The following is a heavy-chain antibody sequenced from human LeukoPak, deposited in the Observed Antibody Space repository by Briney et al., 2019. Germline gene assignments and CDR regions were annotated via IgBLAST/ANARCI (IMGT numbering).Heavy chain of an antibody. CDR3: AKDGVQLWLLSSYYFDY. Sequence: GGSLRLSCAASGFTFSSYGMSWVRQAPGKGLEWVSAISGSGGSTYYADSVKGRFTISRDNSKNTLYPQMNSLRAEDTAVYYCAKDGVQLWLLSSYYFDYWGQGTLVTVSS. V-gene: IGHV3-23*01. J-gene: IGHJ4*02. D-gene: IGHD5-18*01. CDR2: ISGSGGST. CDR1: GFTFSSYG.